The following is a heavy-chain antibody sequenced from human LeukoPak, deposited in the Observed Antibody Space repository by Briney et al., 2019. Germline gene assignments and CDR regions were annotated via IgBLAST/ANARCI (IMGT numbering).Heavy chain of an antibody. V-gene: IGHV4-39*01. J-gene: IGHJ5*02. CDR2: IYYSAST. CDR1: SGSTSSSSYY. D-gene: IGHD3-9*01. CDR3: ARGGVYYDILTGYHPSWFDP. Sequence: SETLSLTCTVSSGSTSSSSYYWGWIRQPPGKGLEWIGSIYYSASTYYNPSLKSRVTISVDTSKNQFSLKLISVTAADTAVYYCARGGVYYDILTGYHPSWFDPWGQGTLVTVSS.